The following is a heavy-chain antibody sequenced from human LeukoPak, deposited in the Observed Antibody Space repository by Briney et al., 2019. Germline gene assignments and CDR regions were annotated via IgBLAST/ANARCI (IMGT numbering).Heavy chain of an antibody. CDR1: GYTFTGYY. CDR3: ARDRAYSSGRNFDY. Sequence: ASVKVSCEASGYTFTGYYMHWVRQAPGQGLEWMGRINPNSGGTNYAQKFQGRVTMTRDTSISTAYMELSRLRSDDTAVYYCARDRAYSSGRNFDYWGQGTLVTVSS. V-gene: IGHV1-2*06. J-gene: IGHJ4*02. CDR2: INPNSGGT. D-gene: IGHD6-19*01.